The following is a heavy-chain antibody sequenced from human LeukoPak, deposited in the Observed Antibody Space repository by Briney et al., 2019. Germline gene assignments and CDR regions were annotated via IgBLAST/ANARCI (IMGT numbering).Heavy chain of an antibody. CDR1: GGSISSYY. Sequence: SSETLSLTCTVSGGSISSYYWSWIRQPPGKGLEWIGYIYYSGSTNYNPSLKSLVTISVDTSKNQFSLKLSSVTAADTAVYYCARGAEDIVVVPAAIVVDAFDIWGQGTMVTVSS. CDR3: ARGAEDIVVVPAAIVVDAFDI. V-gene: IGHV4-59*01. J-gene: IGHJ3*02. D-gene: IGHD2-2*02. CDR2: IYYSGST.